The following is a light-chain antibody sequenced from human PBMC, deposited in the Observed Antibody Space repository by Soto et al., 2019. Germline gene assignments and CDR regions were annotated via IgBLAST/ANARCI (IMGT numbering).Light chain of an antibody. CDR1: NSDVGSDNH. J-gene: IGLJ1*01. V-gene: IGLV2-18*02. CDR2: EVN. CDR3: SSYTTSITYV. Sequence: LTQPPSVSGSPGQSVTISCTGTNSDVGSDNHVSWYQQPPGTAPKLMIYEVNNRPSGVPDRFSGSKSGNTASLTISGLQAEDEADYYCSSYTTSITYVFGTGTKVTVL.